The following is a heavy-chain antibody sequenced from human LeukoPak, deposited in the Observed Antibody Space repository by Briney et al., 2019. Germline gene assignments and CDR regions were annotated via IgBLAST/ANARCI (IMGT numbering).Heavy chain of an antibody. J-gene: IGHJ4*02. Sequence: GGSLRLSCAASGFTFSSYTMNWVRQAPGRGLEWVSFITISSSSIYYADSVKGRFTISRDNAKNSLYLQMNSLRAEDTAVYYCARWSIAAAGSPFDYWGQGTLVTVSS. D-gene: IGHD6-13*01. V-gene: IGHV3-21*01. CDR1: GFTFSSYT. CDR3: ARWSIAAAGSPFDY. CDR2: ITISSSSI.